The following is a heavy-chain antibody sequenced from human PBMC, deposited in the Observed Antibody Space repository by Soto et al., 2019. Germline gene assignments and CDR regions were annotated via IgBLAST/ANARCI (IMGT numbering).Heavy chain of an antibody. Sequence: SETLSLTCTVSGGSISSYYWSCIRQPPGKGLEWIGYIYYSVSTNYNPSLKSRVTISVDTSKNQFSLKLSSVTAADTAVYYCARGGSGYSYWFDPWGQGTLVTVSS. CDR1: GGSISSYY. CDR3: ARGGSGYSYWFDP. J-gene: IGHJ5*02. D-gene: IGHD5-18*01. V-gene: IGHV4-59*01. CDR2: IYYSVST.